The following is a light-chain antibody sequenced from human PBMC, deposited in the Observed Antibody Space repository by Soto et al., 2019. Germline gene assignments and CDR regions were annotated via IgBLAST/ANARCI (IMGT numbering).Light chain of an antibody. Sequence: QSALTQPRSVSGSPGQSVTISCTGTSGDVGGYNYVSWYQQHPGKAPKLMICDVSKRPSGVPDRFSGSKSGNTASLTISGLQAEDEADYYCCSYAGSYTGVFGGGTKVTVL. CDR2: DVS. CDR3: CSYAGSYTGV. J-gene: IGLJ3*02. V-gene: IGLV2-11*01. CDR1: SGDVGGYNY.